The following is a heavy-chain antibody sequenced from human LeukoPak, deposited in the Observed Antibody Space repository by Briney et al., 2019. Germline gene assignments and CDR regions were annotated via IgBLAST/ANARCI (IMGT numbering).Heavy chain of an antibody. D-gene: IGHD3-22*01. CDR1: GYTFTGYY. V-gene: IGHV1-2*02. J-gene: IGHJ4*02. CDR3: ARVAYDSSGYFDY. CDR2: INPNSGGT. Sequence: GASVKVSCKASGYTFTGYYMHWVRQAPGQGLEWMGWINPNSGGTNYAQKFQGRVTMTRDTSISTAYMELSRLRSDDTAVYYCARVAYDSSGYFDYWGQGTLVTVSS.